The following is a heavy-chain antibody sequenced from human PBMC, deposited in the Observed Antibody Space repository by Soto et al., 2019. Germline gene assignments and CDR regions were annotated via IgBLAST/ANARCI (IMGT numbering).Heavy chain of an antibody. V-gene: IGHV3-21*01. CDR3: AGGRGAAGTDSVQYYGMDV. D-gene: IGHD6-13*01. CDR1: GFTFSSYS. J-gene: IGHJ6*02. CDR2: ISSSSSYI. Sequence: EVQLVESGGGLVKPGGSLRLSCAASGFTFSSYSMNWVRQAPGKGLEWVSSISSSSSYIYYADSVKGRFTISRDNAKNSLYLQRNRLRAEDTAVYYCAGGRGAAGTDSVQYYGMDVWGQGTTGTGSS.